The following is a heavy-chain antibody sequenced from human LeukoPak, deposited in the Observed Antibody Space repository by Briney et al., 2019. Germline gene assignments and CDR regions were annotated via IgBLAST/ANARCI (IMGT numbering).Heavy chain of an antibody. CDR1: GFTFSSYA. D-gene: IGHD3-22*01. CDR3: ARVEGYHYDESAFDI. J-gene: IGHJ3*02. CDR2: ISYDGSNK. Sequence: GGSLRLSCAASGFTFSSYAMHWVRQAPGKGLEWVAVISYDGSNKYYADSVKGRFTISRDNSKNTLYLQMNSLRAEDTAVYYCARVEGYHYDESAFDIWGQGTMVTVSS. V-gene: IGHV3-30*04.